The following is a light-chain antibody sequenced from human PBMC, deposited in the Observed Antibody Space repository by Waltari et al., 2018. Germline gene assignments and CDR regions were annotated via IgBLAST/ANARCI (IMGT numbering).Light chain of an antibody. Sequence: EIMLTQSPGTLSWSPGERATLSCRASQSISKYLAWYQHKPGQPPRPLIYDASSRATGIPDRFSGSGSGTDFSLTISRLEPEDFAVYYCQKYGSLPATFGQGTKVEIK. V-gene: IGKV3-20*01. CDR1: QSISKY. CDR3: QKYGSLPAT. CDR2: DAS. J-gene: IGKJ1*01.